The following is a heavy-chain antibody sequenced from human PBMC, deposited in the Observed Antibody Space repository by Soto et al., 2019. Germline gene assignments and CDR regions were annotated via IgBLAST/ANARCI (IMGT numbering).Heavy chain of an antibody. CDR2: IIPILGIA. Sequence: QVQLVQSGAEVKKPGSSVKVSCKASGGTFSSYTISWVRQAPGQGLEWMGRIIPILGIANYAQKFQGRVTITADKSTSTAYMELSSLRSEGTAVYYCASDYYDSSGYPHDAFDIWGQGTMVTVSS. V-gene: IGHV1-69*02. CDR1: GGTFSSYT. D-gene: IGHD3-22*01. CDR3: ASDYYDSSGYPHDAFDI. J-gene: IGHJ3*02.